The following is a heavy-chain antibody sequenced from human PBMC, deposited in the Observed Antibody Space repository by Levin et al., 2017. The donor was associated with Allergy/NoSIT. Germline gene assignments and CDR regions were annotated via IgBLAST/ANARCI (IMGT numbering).Heavy chain of an antibody. Sequence: GGSLRLSCGASGFTVSSDYMSWVRQPPGKGLEWVSLIYSGGSTYYADSVRGRFAISRDDSKNTVDLQMNSLRVEDTGTYFCARGKEDQSFYVRGSYYLDVWGQGTQVVVSS. CDR3: ARGKEDQSFYVRGSYYLDV. D-gene: IGHD3-10*02. CDR2: IYSGGST. J-gene: IGHJ4*02. V-gene: IGHV3-53*01. CDR1: GFTVSSDY.